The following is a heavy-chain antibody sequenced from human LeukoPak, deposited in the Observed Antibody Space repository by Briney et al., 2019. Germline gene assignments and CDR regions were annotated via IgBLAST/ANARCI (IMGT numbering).Heavy chain of an antibody. CDR3: ARSGADNWNYEFDY. V-gene: IGHV7-4-1*02. D-gene: IGHD1-7*01. Sequence: ASVKVSCKASGYTFTGYYMHWVRQAPGQGLEWMGWINTNTGKPTYAQGFRGRFDFSLDTSVSTAYLQISSLKTEDTAVYYCARSGADNWNYEFDYWGQGTLVTVSS. J-gene: IGHJ4*02. CDR2: INTNTGKP. CDR1: GYTFTGYY.